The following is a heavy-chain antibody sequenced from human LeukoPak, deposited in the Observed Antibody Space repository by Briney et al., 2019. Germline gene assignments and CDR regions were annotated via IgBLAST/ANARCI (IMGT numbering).Heavy chain of an antibody. V-gene: IGHV3-23*01. CDR3: AKDVRYSYGYGY. CDR2: ISGSGGST. D-gene: IGHD5-18*01. CDR1: GFTFSSYA. J-gene: IGHJ4*02. Sequence: PGGSLRLSCAASGFTFSSYAMSWVRQAPGKGMEWVSAISGSGGSTYYADSVKGRFTISRDNSKNTLYLQMNSLRAEDTAVYYCAKDVRYSYGYGYWGQGTLVTVSS.